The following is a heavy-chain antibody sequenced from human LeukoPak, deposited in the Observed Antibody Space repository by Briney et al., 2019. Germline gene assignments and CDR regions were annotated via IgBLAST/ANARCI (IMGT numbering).Heavy chain of an antibody. D-gene: IGHD2-2*01. Sequence: GGSLRLSCAASGFTFSDYYMSWIRQAPGRGLEWLSYISSSGGTAYYADSVRGRFTISRDNAKNSLYLQMNSLRAEDTAVYYCAKGASAIVVPADYWGQGTLVTVSS. CDR3: AKGASAIVVPADY. V-gene: IGHV3-11*01. CDR1: GFTFSDYY. CDR2: ISSSGGTA. J-gene: IGHJ4*02.